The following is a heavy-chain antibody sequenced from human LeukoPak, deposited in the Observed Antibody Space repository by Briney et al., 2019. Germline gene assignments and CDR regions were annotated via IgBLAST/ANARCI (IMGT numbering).Heavy chain of an antibody. J-gene: IGHJ4*02. D-gene: IGHD3-16*01. CDR3: ARELRRGSFDS. V-gene: IGHV4-4*07. CDR1: GASIGSYY. CDR2: IYTSGST. Sequence: PSETLSLTCNVSGASIGSYYWNWIRQPAGKGLEWIGRIYTSGSTNYNPSLKSRVTISVDTSKNQFSLKLSSVTAADTAVYYCARELRRGSFDSWGQGTLVTVSS.